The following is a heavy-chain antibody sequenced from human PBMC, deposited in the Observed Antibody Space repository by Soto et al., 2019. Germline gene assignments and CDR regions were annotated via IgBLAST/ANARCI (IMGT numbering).Heavy chain of an antibody. Sequence: QVQLQQWGAGLLKPSETLSLTCAVYGGSFSGYYWSWIRQPPGKGLEWIGEINHSGSTNYNPSLKSRVTISVDTSKNQFSLKLGAVTAADTAVYYFASGWYIGSDINSDWGQGTLVTVSS. V-gene: IGHV4-34*01. CDR2: INHSGST. D-gene: IGHD6-13*01. J-gene: IGHJ4*02. CDR3: ASGWYIGSDINSD. CDR1: GGSFSGYY.